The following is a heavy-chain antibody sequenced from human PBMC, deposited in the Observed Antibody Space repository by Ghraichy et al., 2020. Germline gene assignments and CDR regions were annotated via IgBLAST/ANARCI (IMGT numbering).Heavy chain of an antibody. V-gene: IGHV4-38-2*02. CDR1: GYSISSCYY. J-gene: IGHJ6*02. CDR3: ARIAAAGTVGLYYGMFV. CDR2: FYHSGST. Sequence: SETLSLTCTVSGYSISSCYYGCLRRQPPERLVWCIRSFYHSGSTYYTPSLNRRVTISVDTYKNQFSLQLGSVTADDTAVYYCARIAAAGTVGLYYGMFVWVQGANVTVCS. D-gene: IGHD6-13*01.